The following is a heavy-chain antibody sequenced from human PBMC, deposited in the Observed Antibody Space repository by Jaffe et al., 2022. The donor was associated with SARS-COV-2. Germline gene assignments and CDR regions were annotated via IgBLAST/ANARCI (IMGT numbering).Heavy chain of an antibody. J-gene: IGHJ6*02. D-gene: IGHD5-18*01. Sequence: EVQLVESGGGLVQPGGSLRLSCAASGFSFSSYWMHWVRQAPGKGLVWVSRISSDGSSTRYADSVKGRFTISRDNAKNTLYLQMNSLRAEDTAVYYCAKDGGRNTAMVLDYYGMDVWGQGTTVTVSS. CDR3: AKDGGRNTAMVLDYYGMDV. V-gene: IGHV3-74*01. CDR1: GFSFSSYW. CDR2: ISSDGSST.